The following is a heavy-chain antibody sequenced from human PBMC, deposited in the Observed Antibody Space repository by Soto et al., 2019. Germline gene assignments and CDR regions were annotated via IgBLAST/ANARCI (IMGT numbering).Heavy chain of an antibody. CDR2: ITPVFGTA. V-gene: IGHV1-69*01. J-gene: IGHJ5*02. Sequence: QVQLVQSGAEVKKPGSSVKVSCKASADTFNSYSLSWLRQAPGQRLEWMGGITPVFGTADYAQSFEDRLTITADDSTSTVYMELSSLRSDDTAVYYCARSLEGTTVTNWFDPWGQGALVTVFS. D-gene: IGHD4-17*01. CDR3: ARSLEGTTVTNWFDP. CDR1: ADTFNSYS.